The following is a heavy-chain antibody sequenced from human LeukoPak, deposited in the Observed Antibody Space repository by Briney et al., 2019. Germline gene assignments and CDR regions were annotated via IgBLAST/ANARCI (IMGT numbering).Heavy chain of an antibody. Sequence: PGGSLRLSCAASGFTFSSYSMNWVRQAPGKGLEWIGSIYYSGSTNYNPSLKSRVTMSVDTSKNQFSLKLSSVTAADTAVYYCARAYGTAAAGKYYYYYYMDVWGKGTTVTISS. D-gene: IGHD6-13*01. CDR3: ARAYGTAAAGKYYYYYYMDV. J-gene: IGHJ6*03. CDR2: IYYSGST. V-gene: IGHV4-59*12. CDR1: GFTFSSYS.